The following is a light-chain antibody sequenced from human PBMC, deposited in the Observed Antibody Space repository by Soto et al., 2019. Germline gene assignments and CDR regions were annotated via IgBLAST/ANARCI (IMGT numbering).Light chain of an antibody. CDR2: EVS. CDR3: SSYAGSNNFV. V-gene: IGLV2-8*01. J-gene: IGLJ2*01. CDR1: SSDAGGYNY. Sequence: QSVLTQPPSASGSPGQSVTISCTGTSSDAGGYNYVSWYQQHPGKAPKLMIYEVSKRPSGVPDRFSGSKSGNTASLTVSGLQAEDEADYYCSSYAGSNNFVFGGGTKLTVL.